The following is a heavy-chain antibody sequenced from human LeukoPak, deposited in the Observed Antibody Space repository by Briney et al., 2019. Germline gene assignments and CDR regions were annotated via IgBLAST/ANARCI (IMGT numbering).Heavy chain of an antibody. J-gene: IGHJ4*02. CDR3: ARAGRTLTTHFDF. Sequence: ASVKVSCKASGYTFINFGISWVRQAPGQGLEWMGWIGAYTKYAQKFQGRVTMNTDTTTSTPYMELRSLRSDDTALYYCARAGRTLTTHFDFWGQGTLVTVSS. V-gene: IGHV1-18*01. D-gene: IGHD1-14*01. CDR2: IGAYT. CDR1: GYTFINFG.